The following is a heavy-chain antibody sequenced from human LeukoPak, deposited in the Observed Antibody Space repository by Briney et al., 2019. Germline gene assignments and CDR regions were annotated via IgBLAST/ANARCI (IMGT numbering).Heavy chain of an antibody. D-gene: IGHD3-22*01. V-gene: IGHV7-4-1*02. Sequence: ASVKVSCKASGYTFTSYHLNWVRQAPGQGLEWMGWINTNTGSPTYAQVFTGRFVFSLDTSVSTAYLQISSLKAEDTAVYYCARDLGYYDSSGYYWGQGTLVTVSS. CDR3: ARDLGYYDSSGYY. J-gene: IGHJ4*02. CDR2: INTNTGSP. CDR1: GYTFTSYH.